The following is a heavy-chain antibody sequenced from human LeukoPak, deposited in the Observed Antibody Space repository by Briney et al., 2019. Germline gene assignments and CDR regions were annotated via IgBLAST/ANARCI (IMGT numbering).Heavy chain of an antibody. CDR1: GGTFSSYA. J-gene: IGHJ4*02. Sequence: SVKVSCKASGGTFSSYAISWVRQDPGQGLEWMGRIIPILGIANYAQKFQGRVTITADKSTSTAYMELSSLRSEETAVYCCARGGYFDWFLDYWGQETLVTVSS. CDR3: ARGGYFDWFLDY. V-gene: IGHV1-69*04. D-gene: IGHD3-9*01. CDR2: IIPILGIA.